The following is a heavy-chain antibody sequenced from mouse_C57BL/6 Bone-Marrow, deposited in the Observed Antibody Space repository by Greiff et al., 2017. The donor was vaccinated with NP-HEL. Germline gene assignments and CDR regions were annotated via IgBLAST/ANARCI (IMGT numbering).Heavy chain of an antibody. CDR2: IDPENGDT. Sequence: EVKLQESGAELVRPGASVKLSCTASGFNIKDDYMHWVKQRPEQGLEWIGWIDPENGDTEYASKFQGKATITADTSSNTAYLQLSSLTSEDTAVYYCTPGLLYAMDYWGQGTSVTVSS. CDR1: GFNIKDDY. V-gene: IGHV14-4*01. J-gene: IGHJ4*01. D-gene: IGHD2-10*01. CDR3: TPGLLYAMDY.